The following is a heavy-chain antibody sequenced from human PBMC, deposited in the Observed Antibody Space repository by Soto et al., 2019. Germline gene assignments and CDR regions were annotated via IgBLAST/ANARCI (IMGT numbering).Heavy chain of an antibody. D-gene: IGHD6-19*01. CDR2: INHSGSP. CDR3: ARGWGAVADY. Sequence: QVQLQQWGAGLLKPSETLSLTCAVYGGSFSGYYWNWIRQPPGKGLEWIGEINHSGSPNYNPSLKSRVTISVDPSKNQFSLQVTSVTAADTAVYYCARGWGAVADYWGQGTLVTVSS. CDR1: GGSFSGYY. V-gene: IGHV4-34*01. J-gene: IGHJ4*02.